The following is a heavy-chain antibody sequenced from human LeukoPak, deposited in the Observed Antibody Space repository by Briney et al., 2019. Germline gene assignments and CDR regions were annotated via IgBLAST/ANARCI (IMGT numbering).Heavy chain of an antibody. CDR2: INPNSGGT. CDR3: ARDVYSSSSYYFDY. Sequence: GASVKVSCKASGYTFTGYYMHWVRQAPGQGLEWMGWINPNSGGTNYAQKFQGRVTMTRDTSISTAYMELSRLRSEDTAVYYCARDVYSSSSYYFDYWGQGTLVTVSS. CDR1: GYTFTGYY. D-gene: IGHD6-6*01. J-gene: IGHJ4*02. V-gene: IGHV1-2*02.